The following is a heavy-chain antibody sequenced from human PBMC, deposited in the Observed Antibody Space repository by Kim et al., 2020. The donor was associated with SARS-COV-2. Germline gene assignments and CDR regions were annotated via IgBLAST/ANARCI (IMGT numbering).Heavy chain of an antibody. J-gene: IGHJ6*02. CDR2: INPSGGST. CDR3: ARDRVYSSSWYGGGIPDYYYYGMDV. Sequence: ASVKVSCKASGYTFTSYYMHWVRQAPGQGLEWMGIINPSGGSTSYAQKFQGRVTMTRDTSTSTVYMELSSLRSEDTAVYYCARDRVYSSSWYGGGIPDYYYYGMDVWGQGTTVTVSS. CDR1: GYTFTSYY. V-gene: IGHV1-46*01. D-gene: IGHD6-13*01.